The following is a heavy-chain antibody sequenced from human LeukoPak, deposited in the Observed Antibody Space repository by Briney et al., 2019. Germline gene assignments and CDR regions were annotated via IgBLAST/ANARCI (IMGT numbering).Heavy chain of an antibody. D-gene: IGHD1-26*01. CDR3: TTDLVGAIYYYYMGV. Sequence: GGSLRLSCAASGFTFSNAWMSWVRQAPGKGLEWVGRIKSKTDGGTTDYAASVKGRFTISRDDSKNTLYLQMNSLKTEDTAVYYCTTDLVGAIYYYYMGVWGKGTTVTVSS. CDR1: GFTFSNAW. V-gene: IGHV3-15*01. CDR2: IKSKTDGGTT. J-gene: IGHJ6*03.